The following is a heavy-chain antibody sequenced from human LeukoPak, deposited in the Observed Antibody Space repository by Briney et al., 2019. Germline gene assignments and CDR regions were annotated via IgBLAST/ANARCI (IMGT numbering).Heavy chain of an antibody. V-gene: IGHV4-39*01. CDR1: GGSISSGRYY. CDR2: VYYTNNS. D-gene: IGHD1-26*01. J-gene: IGHJ5*02. Sequence: SETLSLTCTVSGGSISSGRYYWGWLRQPPGKALEWIGDVYYTNNSDYNPSLKSRVTISVDTPNNQFSLQLSSVAAADTAVYYCARRGAHNWYDPWGQGTLVTVSS. CDR3: ARRGAHNWYDP.